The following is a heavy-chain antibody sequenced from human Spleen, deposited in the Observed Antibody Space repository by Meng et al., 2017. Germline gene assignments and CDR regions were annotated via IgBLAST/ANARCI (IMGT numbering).Heavy chain of an antibody. CDR2: INHSGST. CDR1: GGSFSDYY. Sequence: VQLQQWGAGLLKPSETLFLTFVVSGGSFSDYYWSWIRQPPGKGLEWIGEINHSGSTNYNPSLESRATISVDTSQNNLSLKLSSVTAADSAVYYCARGPTTMAHDFDYWGQGTLVTVSS. J-gene: IGHJ4*02. D-gene: IGHD4-11*01. CDR3: ARGPTTMAHDFDY. V-gene: IGHV4-34*01.